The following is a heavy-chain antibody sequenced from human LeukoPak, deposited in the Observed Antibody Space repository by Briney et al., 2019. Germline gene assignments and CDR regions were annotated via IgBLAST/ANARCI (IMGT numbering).Heavy chain of an antibody. V-gene: IGHV1-69*05. D-gene: IGHD3-22*01. CDR2: FIPIYGSP. Sequence: GASVKVSCKASVPTFTSYAINWVRQAPGQGLEWMGGFIPIYGSPTYAQKFQGRVTFTTDESTYTAYMDLSNLRSDDTAVFFCAGFSYDSSGDAFDIWGQGTLVTVSS. CDR1: VPTFTSYA. CDR3: AGFSYDSSGDAFDI. J-gene: IGHJ3*02.